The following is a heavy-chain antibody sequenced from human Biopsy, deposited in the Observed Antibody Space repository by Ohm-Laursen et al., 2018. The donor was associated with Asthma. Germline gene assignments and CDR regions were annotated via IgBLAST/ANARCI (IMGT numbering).Heavy chain of an antibody. CDR2: IHYSGSS. CDR1: GDSITSGGCC. D-gene: IGHD3-22*01. Sequence: TLSLTCTVSGDSITSGGCCWNWIRQHPGKGLEWFGFIHYSGSSYFNPSLKSRVSFSRDTSKNQFSLRLSSVTAADTAMYYCARIPRRSGSYFVDYWGQGTLVTVSS. CDR3: ARIPRRSGSYFVDY. J-gene: IGHJ4*02. V-gene: IGHV4-31*02.